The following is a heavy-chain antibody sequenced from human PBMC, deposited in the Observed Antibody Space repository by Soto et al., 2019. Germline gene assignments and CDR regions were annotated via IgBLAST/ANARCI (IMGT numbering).Heavy chain of an antibody. Sequence: SVKVSCKASVGTFSSYAISWVRQAPGQGLEWMGGIIPIFGTANYAQKFQGRVTITADESTSTAYMELGSLRTEDTAVYYCARMSGYCSSTSCYTGGIFDYWGQGTLVTVSS. CDR1: VGTFSSYA. V-gene: IGHV1-69*13. J-gene: IGHJ4*02. CDR2: IIPIFGTA. CDR3: ARMSGYCSSTSCYTGGIFDY. D-gene: IGHD2-2*02.